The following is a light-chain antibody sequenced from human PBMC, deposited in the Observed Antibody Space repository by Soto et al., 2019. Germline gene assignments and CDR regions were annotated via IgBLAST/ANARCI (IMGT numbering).Light chain of an antibody. CDR3: QQYNSYSWT. CDR2: KAS. Sequence: DIQMTQSPSTVSASVGDRVSITCRASQSVSLWLAWFQQKPGKAPKLLIYKASSLQSGVPSRFSGSGSGTEFTLTISSLQPDDFATYYCQQYNSYSWTFGQGTKVEIK. CDR1: QSVSLW. J-gene: IGKJ1*01. V-gene: IGKV1-5*03.